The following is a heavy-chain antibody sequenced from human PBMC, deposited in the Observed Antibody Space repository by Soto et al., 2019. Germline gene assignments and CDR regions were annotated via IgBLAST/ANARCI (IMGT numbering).Heavy chain of an antibody. CDR3: AREEGVIFRNWFDP. V-gene: IGHV1-69*13. J-gene: IGHJ5*02. D-gene: IGHD3-16*02. CDR1: GGTFSSYA. CDR2: IIPIFGTA. Sequence: SVKVSCKASGGTFSSYAISWVRQAPGQGLEWMGGIIPIFGTANYAQKFQGRVTITADESTSTAYMELSSLRSEDTAVYYCAREEGVIFRNWFDPWGQGTLVTVS.